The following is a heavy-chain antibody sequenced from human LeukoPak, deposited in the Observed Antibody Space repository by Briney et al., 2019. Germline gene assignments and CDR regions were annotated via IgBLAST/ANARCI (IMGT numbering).Heavy chain of an antibody. CDR3: ARDGSGSYYKWRDNWFDP. CDR1: GGSISSGGYY. J-gene: IGHJ5*02. D-gene: IGHD3-10*01. Sequence: SQTLSLTCTVSGGSISSGGYYWSWIRQHPGKGLEWIGYIYYSGSTYYNPSLKSRVTISVDTSKNQFSLKPSSVTAADTAVYYCARDGSGSYYKWRDNWFDPWGQGTLVTVSS. V-gene: IGHV4-31*03. CDR2: IYYSGST.